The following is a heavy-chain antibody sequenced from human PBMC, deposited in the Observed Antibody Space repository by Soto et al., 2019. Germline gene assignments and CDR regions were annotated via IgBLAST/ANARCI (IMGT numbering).Heavy chain of an antibody. CDR3: AKDGLSDSPSAIDY. CDR1: GFSFSSYA. V-gene: IGHV3-23*01. CDR2: ISGSFGST. J-gene: IGHJ4*02. Sequence: GGSLRLSCVASGFSFSSYAMNWVRQAPGKGLEWVSTISGSFGSTYYADSVKGRFSISRDNSKNSLFLQMNSLSADDTAIYYCAKDGLSDSPSAIDYWGLGTLVTVSS. D-gene: IGHD6-13*01.